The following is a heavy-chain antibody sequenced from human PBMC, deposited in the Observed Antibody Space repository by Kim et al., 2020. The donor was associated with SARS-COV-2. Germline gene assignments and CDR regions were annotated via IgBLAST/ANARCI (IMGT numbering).Heavy chain of an antibody. Sequence: SETLSITCTVSGGSISSYYWSWIRQPPGKGLEWIGYIYYSGSTNYNPSLKSRVTISVDTSKNQFSLKLSSVTAADTAFYYCARHHYDFVWGSYRYGMDVWGQGTTVTVSS. CDR3: ARHHYDFVWGSYRYGMDV. CDR2: IYYSGST. V-gene: IGHV4-59*08. D-gene: IGHD3-16*02. CDR1: GGSISSYY. J-gene: IGHJ6*02.